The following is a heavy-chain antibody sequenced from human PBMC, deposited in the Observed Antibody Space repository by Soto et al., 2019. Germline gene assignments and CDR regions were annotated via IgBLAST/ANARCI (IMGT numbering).Heavy chain of an antibody. CDR3: AHGGAGHSYCNDITCYYGRWFDP. CDR2: VYWDDDK. CDR1: GFSLTTSGVA. Sequence: SGPTLVNPTQTLTLTCTFSGFSLTTSGVAVGWIRQPPGKALEWLAVVYWDDDKRYRPSLNSRLTIIKDTSKNQVVLIMTNVDPVDTATYYCAHGGAGHSYCNDITCYYGRWFDPWGQGILVTV. D-gene: IGHD3-9*01. V-gene: IGHV2-5*02. J-gene: IGHJ5*02.